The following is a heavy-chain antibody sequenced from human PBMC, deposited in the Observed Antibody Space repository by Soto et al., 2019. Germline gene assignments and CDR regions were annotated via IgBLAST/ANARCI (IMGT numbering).Heavy chain of an antibody. CDR3: ANIVTTGS. Sequence: GGSLRLSCAASGFPFDDYGMTWVRQAPGKGLEWVSTISESGGSTYYADSVKGRFTISRDNSKNTLYLQMNSLTAEDTALYYCANIVTTGSWGRGTLVTVSS. CDR1: GFPFDDYG. J-gene: IGHJ5*02. D-gene: IGHD4-17*01. V-gene: IGHV3-23*01. CDR2: ISESGGST.